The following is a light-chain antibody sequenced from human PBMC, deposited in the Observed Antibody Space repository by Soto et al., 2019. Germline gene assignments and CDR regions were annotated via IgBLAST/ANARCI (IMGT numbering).Light chain of an antibody. CDR3: QQYGSSFT. V-gene: IGKV3-20*01. CDR1: HIVSSNY. J-gene: IGKJ3*01. Sequence: EIVLTQSPGTLSFSPGEGATLSCRASHIVSSNYFARYQQKPGQAPRLLIYGATIRAAGIPDRFSGSYSGTDFTLTISRLEHEAFAVYYCQQYGSSFTFGPGTKVDMK. CDR2: GAT.